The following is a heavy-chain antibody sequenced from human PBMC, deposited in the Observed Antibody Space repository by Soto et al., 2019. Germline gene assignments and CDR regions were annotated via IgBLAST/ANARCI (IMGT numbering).Heavy chain of an antibody. CDR3: ARAAYYYDSSGNDAFDI. Sequence: GGSLRLSCAASGFTVSSNYMSWVRQAPGKGLEWVSVIYSGGSTYYADSVKGRFTISRDNSKNTLYLQMNSLRAEDTAVYYCARAAYYYDSSGNDAFDIWGQGTMVTVSS. D-gene: IGHD3-22*01. CDR2: IYSGGST. V-gene: IGHV3-53*01. CDR1: GFTVSSNY. J-gene: IGHJ3*02.